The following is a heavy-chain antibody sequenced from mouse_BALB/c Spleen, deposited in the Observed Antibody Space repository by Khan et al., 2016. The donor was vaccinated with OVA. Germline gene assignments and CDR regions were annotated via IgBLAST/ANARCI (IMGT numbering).Heavy chain of an antibody. Sequence: EVQLQQSGAELVKPGASVKLSCSASGFNIKDTYIHWVKQRPEQGLDWIGRIDPANGNTKYDPKFQGKATLTADTSSNTAYLQVSSLTSEDTAVYYCARDYWDVFAYWGQGTLVTVSA. CDR3: ARDYWDVFAY. J-gene: IGHJ3*01. CDR1: GFNIKDTY. V-gene: IGHV14-3*02. D-gene: IGHD4-1*01. CDR2: IDPANGNT.